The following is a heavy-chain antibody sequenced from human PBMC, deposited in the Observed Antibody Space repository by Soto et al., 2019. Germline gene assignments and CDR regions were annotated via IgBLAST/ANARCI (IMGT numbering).Heavy chain of an antibody. CDR1: GGSISSGGYS. CDR2: IYHSGST. J-gene: IGHJ5*02. Sequence: QLQLQESGSGLVKPSQTLSLTCAVSGGSISSGGYSWSWIRQPPGKGLEWIGYIYHSGSTYYNPSLKSRITLLAVRSKNLTPGKLSSVTAAHPAVYYCAREDLPVDSSGDYLALGFVPWCRGTLVTVS. D-gene: IGHD3-22*01. V-gene: IGHV4-30-2*01. CDR3: AREDLPVDSSGDYLALGFVP.